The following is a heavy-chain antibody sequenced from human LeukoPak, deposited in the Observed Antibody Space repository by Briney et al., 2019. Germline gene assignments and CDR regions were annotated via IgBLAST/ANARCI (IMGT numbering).Heavy chain of an antibody. Sequence: GGSLRLSCAASGFTFSSYEMNWVRQAPGKGLEWVSYISSSSVTIHYADSVKGRFTISRDNAKNSLYLQMNSLRAEDTALYYCARDTHYYGSGSPAFDIWGQGTMVTVSS. CDR1: GFTFSSYE. D-gene: IGHD3-10*01. J-gene: IGHJ3*02. CDR3: ARDTHYYGSGSPAFDI. CDR2: ISSSSVTI. V-gene: IGHV3-48*01.